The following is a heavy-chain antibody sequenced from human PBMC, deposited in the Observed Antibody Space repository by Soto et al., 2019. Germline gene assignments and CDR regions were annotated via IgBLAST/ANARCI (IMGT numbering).Heavy chain of an antibody. CDR3: AKPPDYNWNDY. CDR2: LYGGGTT. V-gene: IGHV3-66*04. Sequence: PGGSLRLSCAVSGFTVVNYMSWVLQAPGRGLEWVSVLYGGGTTYYADSVKDRFTISRDNSKNTLYLQMNSLRAEDTAVYYCAKPPDYNWNDYWGQGTLVTVSS. J-gene: IGHJ5*01. D-gene: IGHD3-10*01. CDR1: GFTVVNY.